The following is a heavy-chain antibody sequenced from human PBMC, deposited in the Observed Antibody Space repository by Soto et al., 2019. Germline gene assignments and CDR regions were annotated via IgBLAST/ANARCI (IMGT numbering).Heavy chain of an antibody. CDR3: ARGFHGVWWFAP. CDR2: INAGNGNT. Sequence: ASVKVSCKASGYTFPSYAMHWVRQAPGQRLEWMGWINAGNGNTKYSQKFQGRVTITRDTSASTAYMELSSLRSEDTAVYYCARGFHGVWWFAPWGQGTLVTVSS. CDR1: GYTFPSYA. V-gene: IGHV1-3*01. D-gene: IGHD3-16*01. J-gene: IGHJ5*02.